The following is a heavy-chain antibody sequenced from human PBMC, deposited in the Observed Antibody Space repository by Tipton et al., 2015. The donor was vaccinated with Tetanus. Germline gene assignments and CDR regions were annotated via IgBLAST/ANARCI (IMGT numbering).Heavy chain of an antibody. V-gene: IGHV3-23*03. D-gene: IGHD6-19*01. J-gene: IGHJ4*02. CDR3: VKGSRWLESG. CDR2: IYRGGSTT. CDR1: GFTFSSYS. Sequence: SLRLSCADSGFTFSSYSLSWVRQAPGKGLEWVSVIYRGGSTTYYTDSVKGRFTISRDDSKNTLYLQMNSLRVEDTAVYFCVKGSRWLESGGGQVPLVPFPS.